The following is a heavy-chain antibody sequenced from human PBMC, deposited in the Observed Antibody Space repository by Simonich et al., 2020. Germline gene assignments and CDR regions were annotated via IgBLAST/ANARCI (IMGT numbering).Heavy chain of an antibody. V-gene: IGHV3-30*04. CDR1: GFTFSSYA. CDR2: ISYDGSNK. J-gene: IGHJ3*02. D-gene: IGHD7-27*01. Sequence: QVQLVESGGGVVQPGRSLRLSCAASGFTFSSYAMHWVRQAQGEGVRWVAGISYDGSNKNYADSVKGRFTISRDNSKNTLYLQMNSLRAEDTAVYYCAREDLTGDAFDIWGQGTMVTVSS. CDR3: AREDLTGDAFDI.